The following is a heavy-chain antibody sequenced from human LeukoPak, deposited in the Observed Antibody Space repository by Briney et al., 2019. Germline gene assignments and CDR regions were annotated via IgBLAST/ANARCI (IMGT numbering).Heavy chain of an antibody. V-gene: IGHV3-48*04. CDR3: ARGNNGGFIDY. J-gene: IGHJ4*02. CDR1: GFTFSSYT. D-gene: IGHD2-8*01. Sequence: GGSLRLSCAASGFTFSSYTMNWVRQAPGKGLEWVSYTSSSSSSIFYADSVKGRFTISRDNAKNSLFLQMNSLRAEDTAVYYCARGNNGGFIDYWGQGALVTVST. CDR2: TSSSSSSI.